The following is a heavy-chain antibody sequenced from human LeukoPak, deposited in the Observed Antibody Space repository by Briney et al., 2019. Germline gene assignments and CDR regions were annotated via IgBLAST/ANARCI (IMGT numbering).Heavy chain of an antibody. V-gene: IGHV1-69*04. CDR2: IIPIFGIA. CDR1: GGTFSSYA. D-gene: IGHD3-22*01. CDR3: ARDWKDDSSGYYDY. J-gene: IGHJ4*02. Sequence: SVKVSCKASGGTFSSYAISWVRQAPGQGLEWMGRIIPIFGIANYAQKFQGRVTITADKSTSTAYMELSSLRSEDTVVYYCARDWKDDSSGYYDYWGQGTLVTVSS.